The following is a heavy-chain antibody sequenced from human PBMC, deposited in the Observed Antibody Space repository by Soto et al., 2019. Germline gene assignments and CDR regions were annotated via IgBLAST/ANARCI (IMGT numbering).Heavy chain of an antibody. CDR2: IYYSGST. V-gene: IGHV4-59*01. Sequence: QVQLQESGPGLVKPSETLSLTCTVSGGSISSYYWSWIRQPPGKGLEWIGYIYYSGSTNYNPSLKSRVTISVDTSKNQFSLKLSSVTAADTAVYYCAVAVAGLGWFDPWGQGTLLTVSS. CDR1: GGSISSYY. J-gene: IGHJ5*02. CDR3: AVAVAGLGWFDP. D-gene: IGHD6-19*01.